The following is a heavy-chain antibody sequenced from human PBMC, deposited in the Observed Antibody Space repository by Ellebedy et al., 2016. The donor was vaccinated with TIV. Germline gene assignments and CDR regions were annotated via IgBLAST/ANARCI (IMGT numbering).Heavy chain of an antibody. J-gene: IGHJ5*02. CDR1: GFTFSSYW. CDR2: IKQDGSEK. CDR3: ARLQTTTTFNWFDP. D-gene: IGHD4-17*01. Sequence: GGSLRLSXAASGFTFSSYWMSWVRQAPGKGLEWVANIKQDGSEKYYVDSVKGRFTISRDNAKNSLYLQMNSLRAEDTAVYYCARLQTTTTFNWFDPWGQGTLVTVSS. V-gene: IGHV3-7*03.